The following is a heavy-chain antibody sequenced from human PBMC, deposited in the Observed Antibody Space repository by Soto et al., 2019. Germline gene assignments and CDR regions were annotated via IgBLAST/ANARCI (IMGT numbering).Heavy chain of an antibody. CDR2: ISPSGDTT. J-gene: IGHJ4*02. Sequence: VQLLESGGGLVQPGGSLRLSCATSGFTFTAYDLTWVRQAPGKGLDWVSGISPSGDTTYYADSVKGRFTISRDNSKTVLYLQMNSLRAEDTAVYYCARSQGYYIDYWGQGTLVTVSS. CDR3: ARSQGYYIDY. CDR1: GFTFTAYD. V-gene: IGHV3-23*01.